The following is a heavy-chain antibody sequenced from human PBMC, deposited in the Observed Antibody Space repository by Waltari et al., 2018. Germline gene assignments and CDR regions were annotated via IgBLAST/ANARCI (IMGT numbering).Heavy chain of an antibody. D-gene: IGHD1-26*01. CDR2: ISYSGIT. V-gene: IGHV4-39*07. Sequence: QLQRQESGPGLVKPSENLSLTCTVSGGSISSSSYYWGWMRQPQGQGLAWIGSISYSGITDSIPTTKSRVTISVNTAKHQFSLKLSSVTAAYTAVYYCARDPSTDSGSYSRTLVRKYYFDYWGQGTLVTVSS. CDR1: GGSISSSSYY. CDR3: ARDPSTDSGSYSRTLVRKYYFDY. J-gene: IGHJ4*02.